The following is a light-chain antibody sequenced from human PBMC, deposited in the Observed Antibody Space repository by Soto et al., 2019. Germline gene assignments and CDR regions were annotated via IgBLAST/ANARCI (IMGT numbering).Light chain of an antibody. CDR1: QATSNY. CDR3: QQYHSLPFT. CDR2: ATS. Sequence: DIQMTQSPSSLSASVGDRVTINCRASQATSNYVAWFQQKPGEAPKSLMFATSTLQSGVPSRFRGSGSQTEFTLTITNLQPEDFATYFCQQYHSLPFTFGPGTTVHFK. J-gene: IGKJ3*01. V-gene: IGKV1-16*01.